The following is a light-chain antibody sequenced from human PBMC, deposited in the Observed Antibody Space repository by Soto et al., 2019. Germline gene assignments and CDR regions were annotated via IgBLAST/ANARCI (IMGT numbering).Light chain of an antibody. CDR3: QQYYTTLS. Sequence: DIVMTQSPDSLAVSLGEMATINCKSSQSVLYNSDNKNYLAWYQQKAGQPPKLLIYWASTRDSGVPDRFSGSGSGADFTLTINNLQAEDVAVYYWQQYYTTLSFGGGTKVEIK. CDR1: QSVLYNSDNKNY. V-gene: IGKV4-1*01. CDR2: WAS. J-gene: IGKJ4*01.